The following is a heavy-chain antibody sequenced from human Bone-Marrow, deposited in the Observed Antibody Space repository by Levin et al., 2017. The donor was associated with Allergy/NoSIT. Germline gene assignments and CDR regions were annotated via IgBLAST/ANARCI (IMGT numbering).Heavy chain of an antibody. Sequence: SVKVSCRASGGTFSTYSINWVRQAPGQGLEWMGGIIPMFETASYAQKFQGRVTITADESTSTAYMELSILRSDDTAMYYCARAAWEAYYFDYWGQGTLVAVSS. J-gene: IGHJ4*02. CDR3: ARAAWEAYYFDY. CDR2: IIPMFETA. CDR1: GGTFSTYS. D-gene: IGHD1-26*01. V-gene: IGHV1-69*13.